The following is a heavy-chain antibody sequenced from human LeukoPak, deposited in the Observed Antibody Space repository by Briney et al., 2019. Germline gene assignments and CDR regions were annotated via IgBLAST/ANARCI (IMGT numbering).Heavy chain of an antibody. CDR3: AKGAPYYYDSSGPWGAFDI. CDR1: GFTFSSYG. CDR2: ISYDGSNK. Sequence: GGSLRLSCAASGFTFSSYGMHWVRQAPGKGLEWVAVISYDGSNKYYADSVKGRFTISRDNSKNTLYLQMNSLRAEDTAVYYCAKGAPYYYDSSGPWGAFDIWGQGTMVTVSS. J-gene: IGHJ3*02. V-gene: IGHV3-30*18. D-gene: IGHD3-22*01.